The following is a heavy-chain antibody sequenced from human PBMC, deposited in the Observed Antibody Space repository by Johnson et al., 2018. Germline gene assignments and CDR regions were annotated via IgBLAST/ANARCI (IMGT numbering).Heavy chain of an antibody. D-gene: IGHD5-18*01. J-gene: IGHJ6*02. Sequence: QVQLVESGGGVVQPGRSLRLSCAASGFTFSDYYMSWIRQAPGKGLEWVAYISRRGSTRYYADSVKGRFTISRDNAKNSLFLQMNSLSAEDTAVYYCERFIRRVQLWTTENYGMDVWGQGTTVTVSS. V-gene: IGHV3-11*01. CDR1: GFTFSDYY. CDR3: ERFIRRVQLWTTENYGMDV. CDR2: ISRRGSTR.